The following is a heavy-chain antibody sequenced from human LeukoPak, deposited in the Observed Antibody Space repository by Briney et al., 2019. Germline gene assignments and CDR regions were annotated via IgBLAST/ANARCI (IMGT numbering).Heavy chain of an antibody. CDR3: ARDVVVVPAAIHYGMDV. J-gene: IGHJ6*02. Sequence: PSETLSLTCTVSGGSISSSSYSWGWIRRPPGRGLEGIGGIYYSGSTYYNPSLKSRVTISVDTSKNQFSLKLSSVTAADTAVYYCARDVVVVPAAIHYGMDVWGQGTTVTVSS. D-gene: IGHD2-2*01. V-gene: IGHV4-39*07. CDR1: GGSISSSSYS. CDR2: IYYSGST.